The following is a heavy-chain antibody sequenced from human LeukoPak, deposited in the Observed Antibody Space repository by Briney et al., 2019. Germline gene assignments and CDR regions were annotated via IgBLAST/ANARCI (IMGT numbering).Heavy chain of an antibody. CDR2: IYYSRDT. J-gene: IGHJ5*02. V-gene: IGHV4-59*01. D-gene: IGHD3-10*01. CDR1: GGSISSYY. CDR3: VRGPYGSGISNWFDP. Sequence: NPSETLSLTCTVSGGSISSYYWSWIRQPPGKGLEWIGYIYYSRDTNYNPSLQSRVTVSVDTSKNQFSLRLTSVSAADTAVYYCVRGPYGSGISNWFDPWGQGTQVIVSS.